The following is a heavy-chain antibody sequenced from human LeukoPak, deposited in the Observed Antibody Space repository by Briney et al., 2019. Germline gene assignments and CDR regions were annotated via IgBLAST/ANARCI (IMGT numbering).Heavy chain of an antibody. Sequence: GGSLRLSCAASGFTVSSNYMSWVRQAPGKGLEWVSVIYSGGSTYYADSVKGRFTISRDNSKNTLYLQMNSLRAEDMAVYYCASTRLADTAMVPPYYYYGMDVWGQGTTVTVSS. CDR2: IYSGGST. D-gene: IGHD5-18*01. CDR3: ASTRLADTAMVPPYYYYGMDV. J-gene: IGHJ6*02. CDR1: GFTVSSNY. V-gene: IGHV3-53*01.